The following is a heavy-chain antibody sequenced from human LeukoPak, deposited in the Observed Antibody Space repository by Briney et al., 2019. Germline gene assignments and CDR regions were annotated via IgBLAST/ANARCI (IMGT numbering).Heavy chain of an antibody. CDR2: MNPNSGNT. J-gene: IGHJ3*02. CDR1: GYTFTSYD. Sequence: ASVKVPCKASGYTFTSYDINWVRQATGQGLEWMGWMNPNSGNTGYAQKFQGRVTMTRNTSISTAYMELSSLRSEDTAVYYCASSSRSDDAFDIWGQGTMVTVSS. D-gene: IGHD6-13*01. V-gene: IGHV1-8*01. CDR3: ASSSRSDDAFDI.